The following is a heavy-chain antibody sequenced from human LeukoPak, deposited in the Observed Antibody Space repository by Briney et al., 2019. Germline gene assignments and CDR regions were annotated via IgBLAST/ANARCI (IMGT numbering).Heavy chain of an antibody. D-gene: IGHD6-19*01. J-gene: IGHJ4*02. V-gene: IGHV4-34*01. CDR3: ARGRGLAYSSGWRDFDY. CDR2: INHSGST. Sequence: SETLSLTCAVYGGSFSGYYWSWIRQPPGKGLEWIGEINHSGSTNYNPSLKSRVTISVDTSKDQFSLKLSSVTAADTAVYYCARGRGLAYSSGWRDFDYWGQGTLVTVSS. CDR1: GGSFSGYY.